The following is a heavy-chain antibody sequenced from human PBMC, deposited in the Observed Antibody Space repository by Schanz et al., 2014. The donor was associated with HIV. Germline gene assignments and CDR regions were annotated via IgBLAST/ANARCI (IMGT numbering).Heavy chain of an antibody. CDR2: IVPIFGTP. J-gene: IGHJ4*02. D-gene: IGHD5-12*01. Sequence: QVPLVQSGAEVKKPGSSVKVSCESSGGRFSSYAINWVRQAPGQGLEWRGGIVPIFGTPNYAQNFQGRVTITADESASTAYTELSVLYCGDTAVYYCASDPPQNGYNSLDYWGQGTLVTVSS. CDR3: ASDPPQNGYNSLDY. CDR1: GGRFSSYA. V-gene: IGHV1-69*01.